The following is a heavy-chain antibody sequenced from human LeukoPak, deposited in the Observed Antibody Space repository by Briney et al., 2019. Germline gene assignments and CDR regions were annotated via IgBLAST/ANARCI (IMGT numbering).Heavy chain of an antibody. J-gene: IGHJ4*02. CDR1: GFTFSRYA. D-gene: IGHD3-10*01. V-gene: IGHV3-30-3*01. Sequence: GGSLRLSCAASGFTFSRYAMHWVRQAPGKGLEWVAVISYDGSNEYYADSVKGGFTISRDSSENTLYLQMNSRRVEDTAVYYCARVGYYSSGPFSYFDYWGQGTLVTVSS. CDR3: ARVGYYSSGPFSYFDY. CDR2: ISYDGSNE.